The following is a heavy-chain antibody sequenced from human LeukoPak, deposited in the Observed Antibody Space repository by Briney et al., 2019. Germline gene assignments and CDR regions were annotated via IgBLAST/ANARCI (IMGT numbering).Heavy chain of an antibody. Sequence: GGSLRLSCAASGFTFSSYAMSWVRQAPGKGLEWVAVISYDGSNKYCADSVKGRFTISRDNSKNTLYLQMNSLRAEDTAVYYCARTKEMATTSPGGYWGQGTLVTVSS. CDR1: GFTFSSYA. J-gene: IGHJ4*02. CDR3: ARTKEMATTSPGGY. D-gene: IGHD5-24*01. V-gene: IGHV3-30*01. CDR2: ISYDGSNK.